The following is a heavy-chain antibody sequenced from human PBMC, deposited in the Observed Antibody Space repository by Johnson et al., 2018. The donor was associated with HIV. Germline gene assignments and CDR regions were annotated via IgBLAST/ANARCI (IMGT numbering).Heavy chain of an antibody. Sequence: QVQLVESGGGLVQPGGSLRLSCAASGFTFSSYAMSWVRQAPGKGLEWVAFIRYDGSNKYYADSVKGRFTISRDNSKNTLYLQMNSLRAEDTAVYYCAKDLYYYDSSGSVGAFDIWGQGTMVTVSS. CDR2: IRYDGSNK. D-gene: IGHD3-22*01. CDR3: AKDLYYYDSSGSVGAFDI. CDR1: GFTFSSYA. J-gene: IGHJ3*02. V-gene: IGHV3-30*02.